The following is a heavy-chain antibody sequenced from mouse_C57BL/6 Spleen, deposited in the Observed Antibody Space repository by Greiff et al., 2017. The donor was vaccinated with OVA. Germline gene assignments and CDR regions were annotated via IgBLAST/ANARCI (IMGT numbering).Heavy chain of an antibody. J-gene: IGHJ2*01. Sequence: QVQLQQPGPELVKPGASVKISCKASGYSFTSYYIHWVKQRPGQGLEWIGWIYPGSGNTKYNEKFKGKATLTADTSSSTAYMQLSSLTSEDSAVYYCARSGSNYYFDYWGQGTTLTVSS. V-gene: IGHV1-66*01. D-gene: IGHD2-5*01. CDR1: GYSFTSYY. CDR2: IYPGSGNT. CDR3: ARSGSNYYFDY.